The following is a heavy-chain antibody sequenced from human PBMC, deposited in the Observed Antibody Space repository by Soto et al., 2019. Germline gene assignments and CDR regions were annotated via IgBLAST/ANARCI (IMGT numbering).Heavy chain of an antibody. CDR1: GGSVSSGSYY. J-gene: IGHJ6*02. Sequence: PSETLSLTCTVSGGSVSSGSYYWSWIWQPTGKGLEWIGYIYYSGSTNYNPSLKSRVTISVDTSKNQFSLKLSSVTAADTAVYYCASLHPLRYFDWLPSYYYYYGMDVWGQGTTVTVSS. CDR3: ASLHPLRYFDWLPSYYYYYGMDV. D-gene: IGHD3-9*01. V-gene: IGHV4-61*01. CDR2: IYYSGST.